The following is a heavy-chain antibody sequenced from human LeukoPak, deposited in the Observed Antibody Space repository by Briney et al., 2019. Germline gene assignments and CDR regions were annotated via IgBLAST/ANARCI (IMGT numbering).Heavy chain of an antibody. J-gene: IGHJ3*02. CDR3: ARDRGGGDFWSGYQDAFDI. CDR2: IKEDGSEK. Sequence: GGSLRLSCAASGFTFSIYWMTWVRQAPGKGLEWVANIKEDGSEKHYVDSVKGRFTISRDNDQNLLYLQMNSLIAEDTAVYYCARDRGGGDFWSGYQDAFDIWGQGTRVTVSS. CDR1: GFTFSIYW. V-gene: IGHV3-7*01. D-gene: IGHD3-3*01.